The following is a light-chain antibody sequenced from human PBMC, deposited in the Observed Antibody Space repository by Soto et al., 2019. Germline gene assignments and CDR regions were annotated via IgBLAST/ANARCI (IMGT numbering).Light chain of an antibody. V-gene: IGLV1-40*01. J-gene: IGLJ1*01. CDR1: SSNIGAGFD. CDR2: DNT. CDR3: QSYDNSLTGAYV. Sequence: QSVLTQPPSVSVAPGQRVTISCTGSSSNIGAGFDVHWYQQLPGTAPKLLIYDNTNRPSGVPARFSASKSGTSASLAITGLQADDEADYYCQSYDNSLTGAYVFGTGTKLTVL.